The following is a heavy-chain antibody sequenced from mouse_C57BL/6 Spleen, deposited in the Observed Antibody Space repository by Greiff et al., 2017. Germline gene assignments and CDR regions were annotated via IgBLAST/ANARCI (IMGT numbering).Heavy chain of an antibody. CDR3: ARYGYDVGAMDY. J-gene: IGHJ4*01. V-gene: IGHV5-9*01. CDR2: ISGGGGNT. CDR1: GFTFSSYT. D-gene: IGHD2-2*01. Sequence: EVHLVESGGGLVKPGGSLKLSCAASGFTFSSYTMSWVRQTPEKRLEWVATISGGGGNTYYPDSVKGRFTISRDNAKNTLYLQMSSLRSEDTALYYCARYGYDVGAMDYWGQGTSVTVSS.